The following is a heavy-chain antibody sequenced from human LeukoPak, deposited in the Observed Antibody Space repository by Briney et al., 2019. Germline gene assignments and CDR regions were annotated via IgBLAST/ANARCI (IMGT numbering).Heavy chain of an antibody. CDR1: GGSISSYY. J-gene: IGHJ5*02. D-gene: IGHD3-10*01. CDR3: ARDHADYSGSGMFRWFDP. CDR2: IYTSGST. V-gene: IGHV4-4*07. Sequence: PSETLPLTCTVPGGSISSYYWSWIRQPAGKGLEWIGRIYTSGSTNYNPSLKSRVTMSVDTSKNQFSLKLSSVTAADTAVYYCARDHADYSGSGMFRWFDPWGQGTLVTVSS.